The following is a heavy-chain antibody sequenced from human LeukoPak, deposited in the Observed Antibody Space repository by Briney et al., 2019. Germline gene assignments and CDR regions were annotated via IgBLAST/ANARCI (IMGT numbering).Heavy chain of an antibody. CDR1: GGSISSSSYY. CDR3: ARGGYYTPTDWFDP. CDR2: IYYSGST. V-gene: IGHV4-39*07. D-gene: IGHD3-22*01. Sequence: PSETLSLTCTVSGGSISSSSYYWGWIRQPPGKGLEWIGSIYYSGSTYYNPSLKSRVTISVDTSKNQFSLKLSSVTAADTAVYYCARGGYYTPTDWFDPWGQGTLVTVSS. J-gene: IGHJ5*02.